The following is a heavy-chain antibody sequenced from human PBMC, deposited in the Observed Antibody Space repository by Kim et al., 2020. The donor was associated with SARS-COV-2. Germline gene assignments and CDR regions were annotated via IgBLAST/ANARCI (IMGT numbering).Heavy chain of an antibody. D-gene: IGHD2-8*01. CDR1: GGSISSYY. Sequence: SETLSLTCTVSGGSISSYYWSWIRQPPGKGLEWIGYIYYSGSTNYNPSLKSRVTISVDTSKNQFSLKLSSVTAADTAVYYCARVRTSGAPYFDYWGQGTLVTVSS. V-gene: IGHV4-59*01. CDR2: IYYSGST. J-gene: IGHJ4*02. CDR3: ARVRTSGAPYFDY.